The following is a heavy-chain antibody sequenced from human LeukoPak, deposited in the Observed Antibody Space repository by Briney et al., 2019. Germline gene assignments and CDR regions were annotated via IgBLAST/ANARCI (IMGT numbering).Heavy chain of an antibody. CDR2: IRYDGSNK. V-gene: IGHV3-30*02. CDR3: AKDPNGDYVGAFDFQR. CDR1: GFTFSNFW. J-gene: IGHJ1*01. Sequence: GGSLRLSCAVSGFTFSNFWMSWVRQAPGRGLEWVAFIRYDGSNKYYADSVKGRFTISRDNSKNMLYLQMNSLRAEDTAVYYCAKDPNGDYVGAFDFQRWGQGTQVTVSS. D-gene: IGHD4-17*01.